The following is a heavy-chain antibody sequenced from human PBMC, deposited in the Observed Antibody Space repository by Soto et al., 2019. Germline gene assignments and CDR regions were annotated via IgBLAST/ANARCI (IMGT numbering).Heavy chain of an antibody. Sequence: EVQLVESGGGLIQPGGSLRLSCAASGFTVSSNYMSWVRQAPGKGLEWVSVIYSGGSTYYAESVKGRFTISRDNSKNTLKLQMKSLRAGDTAVNHCARTYGSGSWGQGTLVTVTS. V-gene: IGHV3-53*01. J-gene: IGHJ4*02. D-gene: IGHD3-10*01. CDR2: IYSGGST. CDR1: GFTVSSNY. CDR3: ARTYGSGS.